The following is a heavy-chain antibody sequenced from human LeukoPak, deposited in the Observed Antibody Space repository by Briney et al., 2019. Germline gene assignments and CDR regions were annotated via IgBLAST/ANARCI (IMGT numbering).Heavy chain of an antibody. CDR3: ARGPAYCGGDCYWAYYFDY. J-gene: IGHJ4*02. V-gene: IGHV4-4*08. D-gene: IGHD2-21*01. CDR2: IYTSGST. CDR1: GGSFSSYY. Sequence: SETLSLTCTVSGGSFSSYYWSWIRQPPGKGLEWIGRIYTSGSTNYNPSLKSRVTISVDTSKNQFSLKLSSVTAADTAVYYCARGPAYCGGDCYWAYYFDYWGQGTLVTVSS.